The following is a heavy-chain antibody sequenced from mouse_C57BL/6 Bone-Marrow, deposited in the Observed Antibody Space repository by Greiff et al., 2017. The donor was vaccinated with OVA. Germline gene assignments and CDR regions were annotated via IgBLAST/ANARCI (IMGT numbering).Heavy chain of an antibody. CDR1: GYTFTDYY. CDR3: ARYGRRGDYFDY. Sequence: EVKLLESGPVLVKPGASVKMSCKASGYTFTDYYMNWVKQSHGKSLEWIGVINPYNGGTSYNQKFKGKATLTVEKSSSTAYMELNSLTSEDSAVYYCARYGRRGDYFDYWGQGTTLTVSS. V-gene: IGHV1-19*01. D-gene: IGHD1-1*01. CDR2: INPYNGGT. J-gene: IGHJ2*01.